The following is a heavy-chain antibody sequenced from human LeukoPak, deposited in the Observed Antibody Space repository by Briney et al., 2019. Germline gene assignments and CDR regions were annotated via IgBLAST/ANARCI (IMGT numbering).Heavy chain of an antibody. V-gene: IGHV3-48*03. D-gene: IGHD3-10*01. J-gene: IGHJ4*02. CDR1: GFTFSSYE. Sequence: PGGSLRLSCAASGFTFSSYEMNWVRQAPGKGLEWVPYISSSGSTIYYADSVKGRFTISRDNAKNSLYLQMYSLRAEDTAVYYCASRMVRGVDYWGQGTLVTVSS. CDR2: ISSSGSTI. CDR3: ASRMVRGVDY.